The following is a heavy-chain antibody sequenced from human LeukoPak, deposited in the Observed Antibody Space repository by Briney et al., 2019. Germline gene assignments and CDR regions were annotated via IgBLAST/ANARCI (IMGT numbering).Heavy chain of an antibody. CDR2: IYHSGST. V-gene: IGHV4-30-2*01. Sequence: TSETLSLTCTVSGGSISSGNYYWSWIRQPPGKGLEWIGYIYHSGSTYYNPSLKSRVTISVDRSKNQFSLKLSSVTAADTAVYYCARGTRITFGGVIVYYFDYWGQGTLVTVSS. CDR1: GGSISSGNYY. D-gene: IGHD3-16*02. CDR3: ARGTRITFGGVIVYYFDY. J-gene: IGHJ4*02.